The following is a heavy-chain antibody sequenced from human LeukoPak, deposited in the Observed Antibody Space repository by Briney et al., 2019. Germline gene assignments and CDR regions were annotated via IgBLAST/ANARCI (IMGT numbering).Heavy chain of an antibody. Sequence: SETLSLTCTVSGGSISSSSYYWGWIRQPPGKGLEWIGSIYYSGSTYYNPSLKSRVTISVDTSKNQFSLKLSSVTAADTAVYYRARILARDDSSTGYFDYWGQGTLVTVSS. J-gene: IGHJ4*02. CDR1: GGSISSSSYY. CDR3: ARILARDDSSTGYFDY. D-gene: IGHD3-22*01. CDR2: IYYSGST. V-gene: IGHV4-39*01.